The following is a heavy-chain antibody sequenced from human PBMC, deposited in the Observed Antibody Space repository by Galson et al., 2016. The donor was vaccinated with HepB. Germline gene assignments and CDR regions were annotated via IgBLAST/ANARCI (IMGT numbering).Heavy chain of an antibody. CDR3: ASCSGSGSYSCSYFDH. J-gene: IGHJ4*02. D-gene: IGHD3-10*01. CDR1: GLAFSDYY. Sequence: SLRLSCAASGLAFSDYYMRWIRQAPGKGLEWVSYISNSGSSIYYADSVKGRFTISRDNAKNSLYLQMNSLRAEDTAVYYCASCSGSGSYSCSYFDHWGQGTLVTVSS. V-gene: IGHV3-11*01. CDR2: ISNSGSSI.